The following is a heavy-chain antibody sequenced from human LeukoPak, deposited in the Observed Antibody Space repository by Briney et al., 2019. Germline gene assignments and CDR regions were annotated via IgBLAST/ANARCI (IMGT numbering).Heavy chain of an antibody. CDR3: AKGDYDFWSGYYPRRYYGMDV. Sequence: PGASLRLSCAASGFTFSSYAMSWVRQAPGKGLEWVSAISGSGGSTYYADSVKGRFTISRDNSKNTLYLRMNSLRAEDTAVYYCAKGDYDFWSGYYPRRYYGMDVWGQGTTVTVSS. CDR2: ISGSGGST. D-gene: IGHD3-3*01. J-gene: IGHJ6*02. V-gene: IGHV3-23*01. CDR1: GFTFSSYA.